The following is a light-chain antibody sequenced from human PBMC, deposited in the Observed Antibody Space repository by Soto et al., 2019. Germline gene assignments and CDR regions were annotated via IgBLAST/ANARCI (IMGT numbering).Light chain of an antibody. CDR1: SSDVDDYNY. Sequence: QSVLTQPPSASGSPGQSVTISCTGTSSDVDDYNYVSWYQQHPGKAPKLIIYEGTKRPSEISDRFSGSESDTTASLIISGLQPEDEADYYCSSYAGSSARVVFGGGTKLTVL. V-gene: IGLV2-8*01. CDR2: EGT. J-gene: IGLJ2*01. CDR3: SSYAGSSARVV.